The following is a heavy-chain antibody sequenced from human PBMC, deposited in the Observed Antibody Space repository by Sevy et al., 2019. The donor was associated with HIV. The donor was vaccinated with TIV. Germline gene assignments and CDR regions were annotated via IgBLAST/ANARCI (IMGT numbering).Heavy chain of an antibody. CDR1: EFTFSDYC. Sequence: GGSLRLSCAASEFTFSDYCMSWIRQAPGKGLEWVSYISRRSTYTNYADSVKGRFTISRDNARNSLYLQMNSLRAEDTAVYYCARVRYDSGSYYKDYWGQGTLVTVSS. V-gene: IGHV3-11*06. CDR3: ARVRYDSGSYYKDY. D-gene: IGHD3-10*01. CDR2: ISRRSTYT. J-gene: IGHJ4*02.